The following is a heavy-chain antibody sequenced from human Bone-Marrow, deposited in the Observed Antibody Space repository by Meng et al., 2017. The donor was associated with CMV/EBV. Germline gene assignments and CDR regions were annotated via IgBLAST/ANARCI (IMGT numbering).Heavy chain of an antibody. J-gene: IGHJ4*02. Sequence: CTVSGGSISSYYWSWIRQPPGKGLEWIGYIYYSGSTNYNPSLKSRVTISVDTSKNQFSLKLSSVTAADTAVYYCARIRSSWVFAFDYWGQGTLVTVSS. V-gene: IGHV4-59*01. CDR2: IYYSGST. CDR3: ARIRSSWVFAFDY. D-gene: IGHD6-13*01. CDR1: GGSISSYY.